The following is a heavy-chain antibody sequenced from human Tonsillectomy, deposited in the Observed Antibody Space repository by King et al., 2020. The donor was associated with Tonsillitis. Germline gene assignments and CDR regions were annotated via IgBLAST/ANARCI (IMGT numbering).Heavy chain of an antibody. V-gene: IGHV1-69*04. CDR3: ATVGAPSGFNGDY. CDR2: IIPILGIA. J-gene: IGHJ4*02. D-gene: IGHD3-3*01. Sequence: VQLVQSGAEVKKPGSSVKVSCKASGGTFSYYTINWVRQAPGQGLEWMGRIIPILGIADYAQKFQGRVTITADKSTSTAYMELSSLRSEDTAVYYCATVGAPSGFNGDYWGQGTLVTVSS. CDR1: GGTFSYYT.